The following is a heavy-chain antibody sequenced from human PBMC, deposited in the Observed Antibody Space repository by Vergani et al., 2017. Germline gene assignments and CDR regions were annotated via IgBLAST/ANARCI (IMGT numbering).Heavy chain of an antibody. J-gene: IGHJ4*02. D-gene: IGHD3-10*01. CDR1: GYTFTGYY. Sequence: QVQLVQSGAEVKKPGASVKVSCKASGYTFTGYYMHWVRQAPGQGLEWMGWINPNSGGTNYAQKFQGRVTMTEDTSTDTAYMELSSLRSEDTAVYYCATDRDSMVRGVIKYDYWGQGTLVTVSS. CDR3: ATDRDSMVRGVIKYDY. CDR2: INPNSGGT. V-gene: IGHV1-2*02.